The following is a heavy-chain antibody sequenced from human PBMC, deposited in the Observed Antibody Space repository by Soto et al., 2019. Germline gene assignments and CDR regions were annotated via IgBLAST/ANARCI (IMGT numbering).Heavy chain of an antibody. J-gene: IGHJ4*02. D-gene: IGHD1-26*01. Sequence: QVQLVQSGAEVKKPGSSVKVSCKASGGTFSSYAISWVRQAPGQGLEWMGNIIPVFRKSNYAQKFQGRVNFTADRSTCTAYMDLSSLRSEDTATYFCARGKEWEQPSNHYYFDYWGQGSQVIVSS. CDR3: ARGKEWEQPSNHYYFDY. CDR2: IIPVFRKS. CDR1: GGTFSSYA. V-gene: IGHV1-69*06.